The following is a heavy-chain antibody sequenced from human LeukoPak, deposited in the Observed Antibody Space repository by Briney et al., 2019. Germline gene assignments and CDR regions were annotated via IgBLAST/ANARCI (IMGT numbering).Heavy chain of an antibody. J-gene: IGHJ6*02. Sequence: SETLSLTCGVYGGSFRGYYWSWIRQPPGKGLEWIGEINHDGSTHYNPSLKSRVTMSVDTSKNQFSLKLSSVTAADTAVYYCARGFGYVWGQGTTVTVSS. CDR3: ARGFGYV. D-gene: IGHD3-16*01. CDR2: INHDGST. CDR1: GGSFRGYY. V-gene: IGHV4-34*01.